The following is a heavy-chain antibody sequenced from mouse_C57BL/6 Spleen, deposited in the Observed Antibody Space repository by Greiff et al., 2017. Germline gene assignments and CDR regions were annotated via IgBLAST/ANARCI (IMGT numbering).Heavy chain of an antibody. CDR3: ARCGCPTAYWYFDD. J-gene: IGHJ1*03. D-gene: IGHD1-1*02. V-gene: IGHV1-64*01. CDR2: IHPNSGST. CDR1: GYTFTSYW. Sequence: VQLQQPGAELVKPGASVKLSCKASGYTFTSYWMHWVKQRPGQGLEWIGMIHPNSGSTNYNEKFKSKATLTVDKSSSTASMQLSSLTSGDSAVYYCARCGCPTAYWYFDDWGTGTAVTVSA.